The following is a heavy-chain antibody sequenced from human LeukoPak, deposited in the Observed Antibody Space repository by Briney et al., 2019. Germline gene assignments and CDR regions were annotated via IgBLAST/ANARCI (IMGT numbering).Heavy chain of an antibody. CDR3: VTAPTSSGRLLSVDY. Sequence: ASVKVSCKASGYTFTGYYMHWVRQAPGQGLEWMGWINPNSGGTNYAQKLQGRVTMTRDTSISTAYMELSRLRSDDTAVYYCVTAPTSSGRLLSVDYWGQGTLVTVSS. V-gene: IGHV1-2*02. J-gene: IGHJ4*02. CDR1: GYTFTGYY. CDR2: INPNSGGT. D-gene: IGHD2/OR15-2a*01.